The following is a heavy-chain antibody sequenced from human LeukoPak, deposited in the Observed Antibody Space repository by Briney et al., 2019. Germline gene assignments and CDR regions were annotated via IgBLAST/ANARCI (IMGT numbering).Heavy chain of an antibody. J-gene: IGHJ3*02. CDR1: GYTFTSYD. D-gene: IGHD6-19*01. V-gene: IGHV1-8*03. CDR3: ARGEYSSGDDAFDI. Sequence: ASVKASCKASGYTFTSYDINWVRQATGQGLEWMGWMNPNSGNTGYAQKFQGRVTITRNTSISTAYMELSSLRSEDTAVYYCARGEYSSGDDAFDIWGQGTMVTVSS. CDR2: MNPNSGNT.